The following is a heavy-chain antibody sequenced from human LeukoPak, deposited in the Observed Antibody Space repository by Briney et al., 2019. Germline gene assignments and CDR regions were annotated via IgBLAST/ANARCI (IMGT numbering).Heavy chain of an antibody. V-gene: IGHV1-18*01. CDR3: ARASLGYCSGGSCYISP. CDR1: GYTFTSYG. J-gene: IGHJ5*02. Sequence: GASVKVSCKASGYTFTSYGISWVRQAPGQGLEWMGWISAYIGNTNYAQKLQGRVTMTTDTSTSTAYMELRSLRSDDTAVYYCARASLGYCSGGSCYISPWGQGTLVTVSS. D-gene: IGHD2-15*01. CDR2: ISAYIGNT.